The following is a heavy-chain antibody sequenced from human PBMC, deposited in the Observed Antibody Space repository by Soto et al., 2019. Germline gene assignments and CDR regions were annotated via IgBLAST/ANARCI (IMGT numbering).Heavy chain of an antibody. CDR3: TKDMKEYTTGWSDY. V-gene: IGHV3-9*01. D-gene: IGHD1-1*01. CDR2: ISWNSVSV. CDR1: GFPSSTYGFSTYA. Sequence: TGGSLRLSCMASGFPSSTYGFSTYAMTWVRQAPGKGLEWVSSISWNSVSVLYADSVKGRFTTSRDNAKNSLFLQMNGLSAEDTALYYCTKDMKEYTTGWSDYWGPGTLVTGSS. J-gene: IGHJ4*02.